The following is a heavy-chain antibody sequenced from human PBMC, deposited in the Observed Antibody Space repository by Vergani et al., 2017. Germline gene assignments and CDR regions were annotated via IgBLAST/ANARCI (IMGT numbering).Heavy chain of an antibody. Sequence: QVQLQESGPGLVKPSGTLSLTCAVSGGSISSSNWWSWVRQPPGKGLEWIGEIYHSGSTTYNPSLKSRVTISVDKSKNQFSLKLSSVTAADTAVYYCARDHRDYDYVWGSYRVFDYWGQGTLVTVSS. J-gene: IGHJ4*02. CDR3: ARDHRDYDYVWGSYRVFDY. V-gene: IGHV4-4*02. D-gene: IGHD3-16*02. CDR1: GGSISSSNW. CDR2: IYHSGST.